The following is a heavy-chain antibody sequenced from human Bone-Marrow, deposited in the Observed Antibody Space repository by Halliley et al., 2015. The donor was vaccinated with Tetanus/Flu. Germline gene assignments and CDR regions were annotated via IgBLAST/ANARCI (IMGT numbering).Heavy chain of an antibody. D-gene: IGHD1-1*01. Sequence: TLSLTCTVSGDSISGYYCNWIRQPPGKGLEWIGHIYNTGNTNYNPSLKSRVTISVDTSKNQFSLKLTSVTAADTAVYYCARHEWNDGDDWGQGTLVTVSS. CDR1: GDSISGYY. CDR3: ARHEWNDGDD. CDR2: IYNTGNT. J-gene: IGHJ4*02. V-gene: IGHV4-59*08.